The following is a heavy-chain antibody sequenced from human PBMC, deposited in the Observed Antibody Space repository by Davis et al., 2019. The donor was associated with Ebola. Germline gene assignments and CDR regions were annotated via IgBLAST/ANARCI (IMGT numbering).Heavy chain of an antibody. Sequence: GESLKISCKGSGYSFTSYWIGWVHQMPGKGLEWMGIIYPGDSDTRYSPSFQGQVTISADKSISTAYLQWSSLKASDTAMYYCARPPAVYGGGWSYFDYWGQGTLVTVSS. CDR2: IYPGDSDT. CDR1: GYSFTSYW. J-gene: IGHJ4*02. V-gene: IGHV5-51*07. CDR3: ARPPAVYGGGWSYFDY. D-gene: IGHD6-19*01.